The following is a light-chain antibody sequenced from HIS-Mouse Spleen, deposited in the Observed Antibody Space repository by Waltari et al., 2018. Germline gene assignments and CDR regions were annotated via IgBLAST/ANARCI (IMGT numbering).Light chain of an antibody. J-gene: IGKJ1*01. Sequence: EIVMTQSPATLSVSPAESATLSCRASQSVSSNLAWYQQKPGQAPRLLIYGASTRATGIQARFSGSGSGTEFTLTISSMQSEDFAVYYCQQYNNWPLTFGQGTKVEIK. V-gene: IGKV3-15*01. CDR1: QSVSSN. CDR3: QQYNNWPLT. CDR2: GAS.